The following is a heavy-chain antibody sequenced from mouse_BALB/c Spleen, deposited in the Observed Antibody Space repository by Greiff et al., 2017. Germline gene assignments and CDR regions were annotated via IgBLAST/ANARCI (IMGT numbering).Heavy chain of an antibody. CDR3: ASSTTVGYFDV. CDR2: ISSGGSYT. Sequence: EVKLMESGGGLVKPGGSLKLSCAASGFTFSSYAMSWVRQTPEKRLEWVATISSGGSYTYYPDSVKGRFTISRDNAKNTLYLQMSSLRSEDTAMYYCASSTTVGYFDVWGAGTTVTVSS. J-gene: IGHJ1*01. CDR1: GFTFSSYA. D-gene: IGHD2-13*01. V-gene: IGHV5-9-3*01.